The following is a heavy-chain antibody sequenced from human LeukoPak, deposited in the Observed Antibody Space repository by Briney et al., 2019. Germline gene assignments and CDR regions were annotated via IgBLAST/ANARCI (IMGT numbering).Heavy chain of an antibody. D-gene: IGHD2-2*01. CDR1: GYTFTSYY. CDR2: INPSGSST. CDR3: ARETSWAEFDY. J-gene: IGHJ4*02. V-gene: IGHV1-46*01. Sequence: GASVKVSCKASGYTFTSYYMHWVRQAPGQGLEWMGIINPSGSSTSYAQKFQGRVTMTRDMSTSTVYMELSSLRSEDTAVYYCARETSWAEFDYWGQGTLVTVSS.